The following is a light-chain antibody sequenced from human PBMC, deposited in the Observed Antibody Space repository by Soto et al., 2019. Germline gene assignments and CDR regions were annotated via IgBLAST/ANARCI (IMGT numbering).Light chain of an antibody. CDR3: QQYGSLPWT. CDR2: GAS. Sequence: EIVLTQSPGTLSLSPGERVILSCRASQSVSSSYLAWYQQKPGQAPRLLIYGASSRATGIPDRFSGSGSGTDFSLTISRLEPEDFAVYYCQQYGSLPWTFGQGTKVEIK. V-gene: IGKV3-20*01. CDR1: QSVSSSY. J-gene: IGKJ1*01.